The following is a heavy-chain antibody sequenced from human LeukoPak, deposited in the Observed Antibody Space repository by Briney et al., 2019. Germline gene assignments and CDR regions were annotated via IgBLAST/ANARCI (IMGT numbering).Heavy chain of an antibody. J-gene: IGHJ4*02. CDR2: ISFDGSNK. CDR3: AKDEIGAVAGLLDY. CDR1: GFTSSSYG. Sequence: GRSLRLSCAASGFTSSSYGMYWVHQAPGKGLEWVAVISFDGSNKYYADSVRGRFTVSRDNSKDTLYLQMNSLRAGDTAVYYCAKDEIGAVAGLLDYWGQGILVTVSS. V-gene: IGHV3-30*18. D-gene: IGHD6-19*01.